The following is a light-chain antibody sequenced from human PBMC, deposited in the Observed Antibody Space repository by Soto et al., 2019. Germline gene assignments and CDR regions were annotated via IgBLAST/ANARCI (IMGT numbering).Light chain of an antibody. V-gene: IGKV1-5*03. CDR1: QSISSW. Sequence: DIQMTQSPSTLSASVGDRVTITCRASQSISSWLAWYQQKPGKAPKVLIYKASSLESGVPSRFSGSGAETEFTLPIRSRQPHDFATYYCQQYNSYPTWTFGQGTKVEIK. J-gene: IGKJ1*01. CDR2: KAS. CDR3: QQYNSYPTWT.